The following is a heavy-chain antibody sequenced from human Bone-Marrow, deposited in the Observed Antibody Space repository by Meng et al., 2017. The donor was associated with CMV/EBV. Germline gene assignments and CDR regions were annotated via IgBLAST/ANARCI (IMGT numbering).Heavy chain of an antibody. CDR2: ISAYNGNT. V-gene: IGHV1-18*01. CDR1: GYTFTSYG. Sequence: ASVKVSCKASGYTFTSYGISWVRQAPGQGLEWMGWISAYNGNTNYAQKLQGRVTMTTDTSTSTAYMELRSLRSDDTAVYYCARGTYDFWSGYGYYYYYGMDGWGQGTTVTVSS. J-gene: IGHJ6*02. CDR3: ARGTYDFWSGYGYYYYYGMDG. D-gene: IGHD3-3*01.